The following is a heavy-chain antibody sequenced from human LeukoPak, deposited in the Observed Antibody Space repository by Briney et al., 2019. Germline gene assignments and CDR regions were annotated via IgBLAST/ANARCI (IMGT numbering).Heavy chain of an antibody. CDR3: ASDASRLSGTIPDHHL. CDR2: IIPIFGTA. Sequence: SVKVSCKASVGTFSSYAISWVRQAPGQGLEWMGGIIPIFGTANYAQKFQGRVTITTDESTSTAYMELSSLRSEDTAVYYCASDASRLSGTIPDHHLWGQGTLVTVSS. V-gene: IGHV1-69*05. J-gene: IGHJ4*02. D-gene: IGHD1-7*01. CDR1: VGTFSSYA.